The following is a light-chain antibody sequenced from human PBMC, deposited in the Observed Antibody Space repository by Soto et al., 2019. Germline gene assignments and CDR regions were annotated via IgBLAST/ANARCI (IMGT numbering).Light chain of an antibody. CDR3: SSYTSSSTLVL. V-gene: IGLV2-14*03. CDR1: SSDVGGYDY. CDR2: DVT. J-gene: IGLJ2*01. Sequence: QSALTQPASVSGSPGQSITISCTGTSSDVGGYDYVSWYQQHPGKAPQLMIYDVTNRPSGVSDRFSGSKSGNTASLTISRLHAEDEADYYCSSYTSSSTLVLFGGGTKLTVL.